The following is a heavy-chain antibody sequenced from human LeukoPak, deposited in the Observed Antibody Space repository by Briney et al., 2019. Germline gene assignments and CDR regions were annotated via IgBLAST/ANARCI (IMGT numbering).Heavy chain of an antibody. V-gene: IGHV4-59*12. Sequence: SETLSLTCTVSGGSISSYYWSWIRQPPGKGLEWIGYIYYSGSTNYNPSLKSRVTISVDTSKNQFSLKLSSVTAADTAVYYCATLGYCSSTSCHDIXGXGTMVTVSS. J-gene: IGHJ3*02. D-gene: IGHD2-2*01. CDR2: IYYSGST. CDR3: ATLGYCSSTSCHDI. CDR1: GGSISSYY.